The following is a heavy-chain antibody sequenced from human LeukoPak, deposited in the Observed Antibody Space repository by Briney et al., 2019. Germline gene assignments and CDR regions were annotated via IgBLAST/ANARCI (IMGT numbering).Heavy chain of an antibody. CDR2: INPSGGST. Sequence: ASVKVSCKASGYTFTSYYMHWVRQAPGQGLEWMGIINPSGGSTSYAQKFQGRVTMTRDMSTSTVYMELSSLRAEDTAVYYCARDRPDIVVVPAALPYYYYYMDVWGKGTTVTISS. J-gene: IGHJ6*03. V-gene: IGHV1-46*01. CDR3: ARDRPDIVVVPAALPYYYYYMDV. D-gene: IGHD2-2*01. CDR1: GYTFTSYY.